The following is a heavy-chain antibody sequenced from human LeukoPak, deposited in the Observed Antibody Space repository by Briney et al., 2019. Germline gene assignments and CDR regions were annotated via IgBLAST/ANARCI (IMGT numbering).Heavy chain of an antibody. D-gene: IGHD5-18*01. CDR3: ARDGKGQIQPQVLFHY. Sequence: GASVKVSCKASGGTFISYAISWVRQAPGQGLEWMGGIIPIFGTANYAQKFQGRVTITADESTSTAYMELSSLRSEDTAAYYCARDGKGQIQPQVLFHYWGQGTLVTVSS. CDR1: GGTFISYA. CDR2: IIPIFGTA. V-gene: IGHV1-69*13. J-gene: IGHJ4*02.